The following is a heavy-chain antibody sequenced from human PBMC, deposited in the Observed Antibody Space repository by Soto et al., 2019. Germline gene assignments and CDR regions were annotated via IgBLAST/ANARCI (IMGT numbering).Heavy chain of an antibody. Sequence: EVQLVESGGGLVQPGGSLRLSCAASGFTFSTYWILWVRQAPGKGLVWVSRINSDGSSTNYADSVKGRFTISRDNAKNTLFLQMNSLRAEDTAVYYCARDRWGGGRDMDVWGQGTTVTVSS. CDR1: GFTFSTYW. J-gene: IGHJ6*02. D-gene: IGHD3-10*01. CDR3: ARDRWGGGRDMDV. CDR2: INSDGSST. V-gene: IGHV3-74*01.